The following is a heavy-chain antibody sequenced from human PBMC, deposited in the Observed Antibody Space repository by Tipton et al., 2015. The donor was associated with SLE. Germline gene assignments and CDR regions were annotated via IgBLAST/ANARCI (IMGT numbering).Heavy chain of an antibody. J-gene: IGHJ6*02. CDR2: INHSGST. Sequence: TLSLTCTVSGGSISSYYWSWIRQPPGKGLEWIGEINHSGSTYYNPSLKSRVTISVDTSKNQFSLKLSSVTAADTAVYYCARGKQPARGMDVWGQGTTVTVSS. V-gene: IGHV4-34*01. D-gene: IGHD6-13*01. CDR1: GGSISSYY. CDR3: ARGKQPARGMDV.